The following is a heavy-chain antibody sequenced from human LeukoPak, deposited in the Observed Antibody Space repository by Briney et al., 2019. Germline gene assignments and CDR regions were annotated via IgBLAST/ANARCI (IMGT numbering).Heavy chain of an antibody. V-gene: IGHV3-11*06. J-gene: IGHJ4*02. CDR1: GFTFGDYY. CDR2: ISSSSSYT. Sequence: GGSLRLSCAASGFTFGDYYMSWIRQAPGKGLEWVSYISSSSSYTNYADSVKGRFTISRDNAKNSLYLQMNSLRAEDTAVYYCARDGHSYGYDLDYWGQGTLVTVSS. CDR3: ARDGHSYGYDLDY. D-gene: IGHD5-18*01.